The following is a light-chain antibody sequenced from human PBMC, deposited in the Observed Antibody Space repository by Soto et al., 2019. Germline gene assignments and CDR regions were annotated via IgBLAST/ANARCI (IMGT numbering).Light chain of an antibody. Sequence: ESVLTQSPGTVSVSPGERATLSCRASQTISSNNLAWYQQNPGQAPSLLIYGTSSRATGIPDRFSGSGSGTNFTLTISSLEPEDSAIYYCQKYGSWTFGQGTKVEI. CDR3: QKYGSWT. J-gene: IGKJ1*01. CDR1: QTISSNN. CDR2: GTS. V-gene: IGKV3-20*01.